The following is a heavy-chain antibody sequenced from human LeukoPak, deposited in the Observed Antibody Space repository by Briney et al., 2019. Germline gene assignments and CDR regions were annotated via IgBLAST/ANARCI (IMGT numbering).Heavy chain of an antibody. J-gene: IGHJ4*02. D-gene: IGHD3-22*01. CDR2: ISSSSSYK. CDR1: GFTFSSYS. Sequence: GGSLRLSCAASGFTFSSYSMNLVRQAAGKVLEWVSSISSSSSYKYYAYSVKGRFTISRDNAKNSLHLQMNSLRAEDTAVYYCARVRYYYDSSDWGQGTLVTVSS. CDR3: ARVRYYYDSSD. V-gene: IGHV3-21*01.